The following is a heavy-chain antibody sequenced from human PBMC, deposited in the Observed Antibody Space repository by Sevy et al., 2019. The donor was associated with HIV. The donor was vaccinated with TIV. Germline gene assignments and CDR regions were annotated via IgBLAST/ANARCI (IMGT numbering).Heavy chain of an antibody. D-gene: IGHD6-19*01. CDR3: AKGIGYSNGWYSWFDS. Sequence: GGSLRLSCVASGFTFDDYAMHWVRQAPGKGPEWVSGSSWNSGSIGYAESVKGRFTISRDNAKSSLYLQMNSLRVEDTALYYCAKGIGYSNGWYSWFDSWGQGTLVTVSS. CDR2: SSWNSGSI. V-gene: IGHV3-9*01. J-gene: IGHJ5*01. CDR1: GFTFDDYA.